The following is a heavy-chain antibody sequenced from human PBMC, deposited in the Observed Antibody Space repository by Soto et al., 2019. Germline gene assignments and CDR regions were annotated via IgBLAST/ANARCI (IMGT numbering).Heavy chain of an antibody. V-gene: IGHV3-11*06. Sequence: PGGSLRLSCAASGFTFSDCYMSWVRQAPGKGLEWVSYISRSSTYTDYGDSAKGRFTISRDNAKNSLYLQMNSLRAEETAVYYCARDSAAGTNYYGLDVWGQGTMVTVSS. D-gene: IGHD6-13*01. CDR2: ISRSSTYT. J-gene: IGHJ6*02. CDR1: GFTFSDCY. CDR3: ARDSAAGTNYYGLDV.